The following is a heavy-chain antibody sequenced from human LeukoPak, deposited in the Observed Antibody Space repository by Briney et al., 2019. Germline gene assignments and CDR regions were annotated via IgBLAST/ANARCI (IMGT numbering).Heavy chain of an antibody. Sequence: GGSLRLSCAASGFTFSSYGMHWVRQAPGKGLEWVAVISYDGSNKYYADSVKGRFTISRDNSKNTLYLQMNSLRAEDTAVYYCARAEELYYDFWSGWYYFDYWGQGTLVTVSS. V-gene: IGHV3-30*03. CDR3: ARAEELYYDFWSGWYYFDY. CDR1: GFTFSSYG. D-gene: IGHD3-3*01. J-gene: IGHJ4*02. CDR2: ISYDGSNK.